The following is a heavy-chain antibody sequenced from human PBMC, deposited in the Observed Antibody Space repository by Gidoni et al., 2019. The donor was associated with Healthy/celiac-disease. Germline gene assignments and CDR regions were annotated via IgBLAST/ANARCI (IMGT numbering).Heavy chain of an antibody. D-gene: IGHD6-13*01. CDR2: IYHSGST. V-gene: IGHV4-38-2*01. J-gene: IGHJ4*02. CDR1: GYSISSGYY. CDR3: ARGVAAAGTDY. Sequence: QVQLQESGPGLVKPSETLSPTRAVPGYSISSGYYWGWIRQPPGKGLEWSGSIYHSGSTYYNPSLKSRVTISVDTSKNQFSLKLSSVTAADTAVYYCARGVAAAGTDYWGQGTLVTVSS.